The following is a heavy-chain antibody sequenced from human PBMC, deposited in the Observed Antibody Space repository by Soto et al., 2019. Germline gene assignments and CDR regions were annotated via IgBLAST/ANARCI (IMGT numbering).Heavy chain of an antibody. Sequence: QVQLVESGGGVVQPGRSLRLSCAASGFTFSSYGMHWVRQAPGKGLEWVAVISYDGSNKYYADSVKGRFTISRDNSKNTLYLQMSSLRAEGTAVYYCAKDFSGGLGFWWSYFTPDAFDIWGQGTMVTVSS. V-gene: IGHV3-30*18. D-gene: IGHD3-16*01. J-gene: IGHJ3*02. CDR3: AKDFSGGLGFWWSYFTPDAFDI. CDR2: ISYDGSNK. CDR1: GFTFSSYG.